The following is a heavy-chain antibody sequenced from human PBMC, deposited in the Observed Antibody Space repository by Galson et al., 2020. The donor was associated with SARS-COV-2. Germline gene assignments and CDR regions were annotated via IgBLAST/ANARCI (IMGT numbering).Heavy chain of an antibody. V-gene: IGHV3-48*03. J-gene: IGHJ3*02. CDR3: ASPYLAAASFFGAFDI. CDR1: GFTFSTYE. D-gene: IGHD6-13*01. CDR2: ISSSGTNI. Sequence: GGSLRLSCAGSGFTFSTYEMNWVRQAPGKGLEWVSYISSSGTNIYYEDSVKGRFTISRDNANNSLYLQMPSLRAEDTAVYYCASPYLAAASFFGAFDIWGLGTMVTVSS.